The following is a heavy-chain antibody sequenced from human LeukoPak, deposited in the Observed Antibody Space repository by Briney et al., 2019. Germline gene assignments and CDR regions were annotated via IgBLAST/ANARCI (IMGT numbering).Heavy chain of an antibody. CDR1: GFTFSSYA. CDR2: IKQDGSER. J-gene: IGHJ4*02. Sequence: PGGSLRLSCAASGFTFSSYAMNWVRQAPGKGLEWVANIKQDGSERYYVDSVKGRFTISRDNSKNTLYLQMNSLRAEDTAVYYCAKGGDSSGYYYVVGDYYFDYWGQGTLVTVSS. V-gene: IGHV3-7*01. D-gene: IGHD3-22*01. CDR3: AKGGDSSGYYYVVGDYYFDY.